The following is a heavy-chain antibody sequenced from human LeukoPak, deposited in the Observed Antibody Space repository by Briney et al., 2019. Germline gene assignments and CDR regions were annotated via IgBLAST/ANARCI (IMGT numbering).Heavy chain of an antibody. J-gene: IGHJ4*02. CDR3: ASPLHRIPVSGSEAYFDS. Sequence: PGGFLRLSCAASGFSFSSYEMNWVRQAPGKGLEWVSYISSGGTTIYYADSVKGRFTVSRDNAKNSLYLQMNSLRVEDTGVYYCASPLHRIPVSGSEAYFDSWGLGTLVTVSS. CDR1: GFSFSSYE. V-gene: IGHV3-48*03. D-gene: IGHD6-19*01. CDR2: ISSGGTTI.